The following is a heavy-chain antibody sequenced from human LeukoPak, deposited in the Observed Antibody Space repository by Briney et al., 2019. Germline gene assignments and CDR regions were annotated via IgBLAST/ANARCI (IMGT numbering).Heavy chain of an antibody. Sequence: SETLSLTCTVSGGSISSYYWSWIRQPPGKGLEWIGYIYYSGSTNYNPSLKSRVTISVDTSKNQFSLKLSSVTAADTAVYYCAREMAMSAFDIWGQGTMVNVSS. CDR2: IYYSGST. J-gene: IGHJ3*02. V-gene: IGHV4-59*01. CDR1: GGSISSYY. CDR3: AREMAMSAFDI. D-gene: IGHD5-24*01.